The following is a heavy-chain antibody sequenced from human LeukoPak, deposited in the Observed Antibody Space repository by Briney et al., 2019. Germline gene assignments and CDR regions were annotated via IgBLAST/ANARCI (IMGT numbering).Heavy chain of an antibody. CDR2: IYYSGIT. CDR3: ARWEASRVAFDI. J-gene: IGHJ3*02. V-gene: IGHV4-59*01. D-gene: IGHD1-26*01. CDR1: GGSLTPYY. Sequence: SETLSLTCTVSGGSLTPYYWSWIRQPPGRGLEWIGYIYYSGITDYSPSLKSRVTISIDTSKKQFSLKLSSVSAADTAVYYCARWEASRVAFDIWGQGTLVTVSS.